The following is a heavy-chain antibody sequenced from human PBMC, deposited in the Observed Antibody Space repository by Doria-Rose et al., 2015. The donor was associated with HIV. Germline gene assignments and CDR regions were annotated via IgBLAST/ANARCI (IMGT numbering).Heavy chain of an antibody. Sequence: VQLQESGGGLVRPGGSLRLSCATSGFTFSSHRINWVCQAPGKGLEWVSSISSTSAYISYAVSVRGRFTIARDNARNSLYLQVDSLRAEDTAIYYCATGVTLDYWGQGTLVTVSS. J-gene: IGHJ4*02. CDR3: ATGVTLDY. D-gene: IGHD3-10*01. CDR2: ISSTSAYI. CDR1: GFTFSSHR. V-gene: IGHV3-21*01.